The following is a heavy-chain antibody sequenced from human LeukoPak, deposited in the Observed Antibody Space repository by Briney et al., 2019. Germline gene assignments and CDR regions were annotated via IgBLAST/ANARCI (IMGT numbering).Heavy chain of an antibody. CDR2: ISGSGGST. V-gene: IGHV3-23*01. J-gene: IGHJ3*02. D-gene: IGHD4-17*01. CDR3: AKLGQGYGDFVDAFDI. Sequence: GGSLRLSCAASVFTFSSYAMSWVRQAPGKGLEWVSAISGSGGSTYYADSVEGRFTISRDNFKNTLYLQMNSLRAEDTAVYYCAKLGQGYGDFVDAFDIWGQGTMVTVSS. CDR1: VFTFSSYA.